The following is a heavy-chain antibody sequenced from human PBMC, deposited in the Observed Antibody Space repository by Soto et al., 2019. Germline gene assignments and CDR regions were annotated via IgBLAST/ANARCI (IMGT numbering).Heavy chain of an antibody. CDR3: ARNYYDTSGYYDPFDY. V-gene: IGHV3-48*02. CDR2: ISSSSSTI. D-gene: IGHD3-22*01. Sequence: GGSLRLSCAASGFTFSSYSMNWVRQAPGKGLEWVSYISSSSSTIYYADSVKGRFTISGDNAKNSLYLQMNSLRDEDTAVYYCARNYYDTSGYYDPFDYWGQGTLVTVSS. J-gene: IGHJ4*02. CDR1: GFTFSSYS.